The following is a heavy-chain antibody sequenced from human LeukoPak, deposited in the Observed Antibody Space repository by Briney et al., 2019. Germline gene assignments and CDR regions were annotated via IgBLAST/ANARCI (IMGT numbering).Heavy chain of an antibody. D-gene: IGHD1-7*01. CDR2: ISAYNGNT. CDR3: ARVDWNYGWKDPNNWFDP. J-gene: IGHJ5*02. Sequence: ASVKVSCKASGYTFTSYGISWVRQAPGQGLEWTGWISAYNGNTNYAQKLQGRVTMTTDTSTSTAYMELRSLRSDDTAVYYCARVDWNYGWKDPNNWFDPWGQGTLVTVSS. CDR1: GYTFTSYG. V-gene: IGHV1-18*01.